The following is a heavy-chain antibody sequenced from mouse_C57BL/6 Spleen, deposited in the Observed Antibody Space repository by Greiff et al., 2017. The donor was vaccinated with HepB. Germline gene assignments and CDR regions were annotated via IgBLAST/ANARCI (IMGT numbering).Heavy chain of an antibody. CDR1: GYAFSSSW. V-gene: IGHV1-82*01. J-gene: IGHJ2*01. CDR2: IYPGDGDT. D-gene: IGHD2-13*01. Sequence: VQLQQSGPELVKPGASVKISCKASGYAFSSSWMNWVKQRPGKGLEWIGRIYPGDGDTNYNGKFKGKATLTADKSSSTAYMQLSSLTSEDSAVYFCARAPDGDLFDYWGQGTTLTVSS. CDR3: ARAPDGDLFDY.